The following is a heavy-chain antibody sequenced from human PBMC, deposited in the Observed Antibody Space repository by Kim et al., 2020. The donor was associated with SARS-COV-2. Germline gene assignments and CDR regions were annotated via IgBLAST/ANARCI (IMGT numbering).Heavy chain of an antibody. D-gene: IGHD1-7*01. CDR2: K. Sequence: KRYSPSLKRRLTITKDTSKNQVVLTMTNMDPVDTATYYGAHLTGTRTIFDYWGQGTLVTVSS. V-gene: IGHV2-5*01. J-gene: IGHJ4*02. CDR3: AHLTGTRTIFDY.